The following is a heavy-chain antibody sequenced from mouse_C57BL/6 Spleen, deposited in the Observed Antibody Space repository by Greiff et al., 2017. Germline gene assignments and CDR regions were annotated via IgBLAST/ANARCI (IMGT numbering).Heavy chain of an antibody. CDR1: GYTFTDYY. CDR3: ARDGYYGSSYVVSFAY. Sequence: EVQLQQSGPVLVKPGASVKMSCKASGYTFTDYYMNWVKQSHGKSLEWIGVINPYNGGTSYNQKFKGKATLTVDKSSSTAYMELNSLTSEDSAVYYCARDGYYGSSYVVSFAYWGQGTLVTVSA. D-gene: IGHD1-1*01. V-gene: IGHV1-19*01. J-gene: IGHJ3*01. CDR2: INPYNGGT.